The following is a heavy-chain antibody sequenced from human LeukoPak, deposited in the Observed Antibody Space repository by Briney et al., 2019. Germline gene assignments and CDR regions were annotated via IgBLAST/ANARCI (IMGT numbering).Heavy chain of an antibody. J-gene: IGHJ4*02. Sequence: PGGSLRLSCAASGFTFSSYGMHWVRQAPGKGLEWVAFIRYDGSNKYYADSVKGRFTISRDNSKNTLYLQMNSLRAEDTAVYYCARSEMATILGFDYWGQGTLVTVSS. CDR2: IRYDGSNK. V-gene: IGHV3-30*02. CDR1: GFTFSSYG. CDR3: ARSEMATILGFDY. D-gene: IGHD5-24*01.